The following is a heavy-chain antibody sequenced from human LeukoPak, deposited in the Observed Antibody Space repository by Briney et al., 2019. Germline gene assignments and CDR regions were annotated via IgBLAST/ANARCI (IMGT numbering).Heavy chain of an antibody. V-gene: IGHV1-18*01. CDR2: ISAYNGNT. Sequence: GASVKVSCKASGGTFSSYAISWVRQAPGQGLEWMGWISAYNGNTNYAQKLQGRVTMTTDTSTSTAYMELRSLRSDDTAVYYCARFVAVAGLDYWGQGTLVTVSS. CDR1: GGTFSSYA. D-gene: IGHD6-19*01. J-gene: IGHJ4*02. CDR3: ARFVAVAGLDY.